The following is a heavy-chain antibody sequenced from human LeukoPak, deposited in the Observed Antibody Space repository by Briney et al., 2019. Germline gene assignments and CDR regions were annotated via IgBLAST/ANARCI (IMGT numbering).Heavy chain of an antibody. CDR3: ARSTEWFADY. CDR1: GFNFIVYS. CDR2: MTSDSNTI. D-gene: IGHD3-3*01. Sequence: GGSLRLSCAASGFNFIVYSMSWVRQAPGKGLEWISYMTSDSNTIYYADSVRGRFTISRDNAKKSVYLELSNLRADDTAMYYCARSTEWFADYWGQGTLVTVSS. J-gene: IGHJ4*02. V-gene: IGHV3-48*01.